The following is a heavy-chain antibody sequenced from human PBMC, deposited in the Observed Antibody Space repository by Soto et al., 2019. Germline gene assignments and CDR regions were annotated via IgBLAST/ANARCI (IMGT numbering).Heavy chain of an antibody. CDR3: TGGQDNHALTYDS. CDR1: GSSFRDYY. D-gene: IGHD1-1*01. V-gene: IGHV3-11*05. J-gene: IGHJ4*02. Sequence: QVQLVQSGGGLVQPGGSLRLSCVASGSSFRDYYMSWIRQSPGKGREGLSYITSSSSYTHYADSVKGRFTVSRDIAKNSLFLQIYSLRTEDTATYYFTGGQDNHALTYDSWGEGTPITVYS. CDR2: ITSSSSYT.